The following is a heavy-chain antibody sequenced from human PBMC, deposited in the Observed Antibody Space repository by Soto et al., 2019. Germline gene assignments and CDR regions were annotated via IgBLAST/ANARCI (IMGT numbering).Heavy chain of an antibody. J-gene: IGHJ6*02. CDR2: IWYDGSNK. Sequence: QVQLVESGGGVVQPGRSLRLSCAASGFTFSSYGMHWVRQAPGKGLEWVAVIWYDGSNKYYADSVKGRFTISRDNSKNTLYLQMNSLRAEDTAVYYCARDRGPRKYYDFWSGYLQGYYYGMDVWGQGTTVTVSS. CDR3: ARDRGPRKYYDFWSGYLQGYYYGMDV. D-gene: IGHD3-3*01. V-gene: IGHV3-33*01. CDR1: GFTFSSYG.